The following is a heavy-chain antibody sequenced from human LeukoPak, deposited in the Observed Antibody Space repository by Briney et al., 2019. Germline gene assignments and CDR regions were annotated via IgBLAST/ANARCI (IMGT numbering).Heavy chain of an antibody. D-gene: IGHD2-15*01. CDR1: GYTLTSHD. V-gene: IGHV1-8*01. J-gene: IGHJ4*02. CDR2: MNPNSGNT. Sequence: ASVKVSSKASGYTLTSHDINWVRQATGQGLEWMGWMNPNSGNTGYAQKFQGRVTMTRNTSISTAYMELSSLRSEDTAVYYCARGAPGSYCSGGSCPYFDYWGQGALVTVSS. CDR3: ARGAPGSYCSGGSCPYFDY.